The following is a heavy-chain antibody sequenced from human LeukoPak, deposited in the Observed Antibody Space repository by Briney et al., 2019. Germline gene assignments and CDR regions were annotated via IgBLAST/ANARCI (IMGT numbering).Heavy chain of an antibody. D-gene: IGHD3-22*01. Sequence: GGSLRLFCAASGFTFSSYAMNWVRQAPGKGLEWVSGISGSGSSTYYADSVKGRFTISRDNSKNTLYLQMNSLRAEDTAVYYCARDVGRYYDSSGYKNLRDYWGQGTLVTVSS. V-gene: IGHV3-23*01. CDR2: ISGSGSST. J-gene: IGHJ4*02. CDR3: ARDVGRYYDSSGYKNLRDY. CDR1: GFTFSSYA.